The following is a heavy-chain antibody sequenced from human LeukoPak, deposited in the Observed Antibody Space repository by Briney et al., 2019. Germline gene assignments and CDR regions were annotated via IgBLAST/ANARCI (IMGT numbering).Heavy chain of an antibody. Sequence: GGSLRLSCAASGFTFSSYGMHWVRQAPGKGLEWVAVISYDGSNRYYADSVKGRFTISRDNSKNTLYLQMNSLRAEDTALYHCVRDYNWGTDYWGQGTLVTVSS. CDR3: VRDYNWGTDY. J-gene: IGHJ4*02. V-gene: IGHV3-30*03. D-gene: IGHD7-27*01. CDR1: GFTFSSYG. CDR2: ISYDGSNR.